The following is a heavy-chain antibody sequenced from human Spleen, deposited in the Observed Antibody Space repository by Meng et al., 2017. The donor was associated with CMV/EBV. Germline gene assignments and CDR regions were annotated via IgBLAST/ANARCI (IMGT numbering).Heavy chain of an antibody. CDR3: AKGEYNSPSLLDG. D-gene: IGHD6-6*01. V-gene: IGHV3-48*01. Sequence: GESLKISCAASGFTFSSYSMNWVRQAPGKGLEWVSYISSSSSTIYYADSVKGRFTITRDNSKNTLHLHMNSLRPEDTAVYYCAKGEYNSPSLLDGWGQGTLVTVSS. CDR2: ISSSSSTI. J-gene: IGHJ4*02. CDR1: GFTFSSYS.